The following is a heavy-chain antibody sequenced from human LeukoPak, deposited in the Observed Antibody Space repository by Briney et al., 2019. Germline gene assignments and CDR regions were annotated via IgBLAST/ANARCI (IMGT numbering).Heavy chain of an antibody. V-gene: IGHV1-69*01. J-gene: IGHJ6*04. Sequence: SVKVSCKASGGTFSSYAISWVRQAPGQGLERMGGIIPIFGTANYAQKFQGRVTITADESTSTAYMGLSSLRSEDTAVYYCARDGGLGDIVVVPAAMEGYYGMDVWGKGTTVTVSS. CDR1: GGTFSSYA. CDR2: IIPIFGTA. CDR3: ARDGGLGDIVVVPAAMEGYYGMDV. D-gene: IGHD2-2*01.